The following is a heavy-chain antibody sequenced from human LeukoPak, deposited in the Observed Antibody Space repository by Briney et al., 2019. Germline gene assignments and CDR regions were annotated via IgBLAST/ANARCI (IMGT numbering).Heavy chain of an antibody. V-gene: IGHV3-23*01. J-gene: IGHJ4*02. CDR2: IDGDGANT. D-gene: IGHD6-19*01. CDR3: AKDHLPGIVVADRDY. Sequence: GGSLRLSCGASGFSFTTYWMSWVRQAPEKGLEWVSTIDGDGANTYYADSVRGRFTISRDNSKNTLYLQINSLRDEDTAVYYCAKDHLPGIVVADRDYWGQGTLVTVSS. CDR1: GFSFTTYW.